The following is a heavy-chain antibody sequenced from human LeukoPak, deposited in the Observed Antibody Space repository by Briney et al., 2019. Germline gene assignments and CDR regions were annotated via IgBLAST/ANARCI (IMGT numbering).Heavy chain of an antibody. D-gene: IGHD1-14*01. CDR1: GDSVSSFY. CDR3: ARLGNHWSTNFYYFIEV. Sequence: SETLSLTCTVSGDSVSSFYWSWIRQPPGKGLEWIGYIYYSGTTNYNPSLKSRVTISVDTTKSQFSLKLNSVTGADTAVYYCARLGNHWSTNFYYFIEVWGRGTTVTVS. J-gene: IGHJ6*03. V-gene: IGHV4-59*02. CDR2: IYYSGTT.